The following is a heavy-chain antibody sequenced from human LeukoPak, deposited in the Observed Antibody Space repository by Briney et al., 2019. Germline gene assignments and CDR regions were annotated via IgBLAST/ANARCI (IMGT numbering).Heavy chain of an antibody. CDR2: IYYSGST. CDR1: GGSISSYY. CDR3: ARLKGNWNYFDY. J-gene: IGHJ4*02. V-gene: IGHV4-59*08. Sequence: SETLSLTCTVSGGSISSYYWSWIRQPPGKGLEWIGYIYYSGSTNYNPSLKSRVTISVDTSKNQFSLKLSSVTAADTAVYYCARLKGNWNYFDYWGQGTLVTVSS. D-gene: IGHD1-1*01.